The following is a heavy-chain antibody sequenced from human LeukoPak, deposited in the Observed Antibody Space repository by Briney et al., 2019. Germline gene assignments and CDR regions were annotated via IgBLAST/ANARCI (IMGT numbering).Heavy chain of an antibody. Sequence: SETLSLTCTVSGGSISSSSYYWGWIRQPPRKGLEWIGSIYYSGSTYYNPSLKSRVTISVDTSKNQFSLKLSSVTAADTAVYYCARGGVLRYFDWRGIDYWGQGTLVTVSS. V-gene: IGHV4-39*07. D-gene: IGHD3-9*01. CDR2: IYYSGST. CDR3: ARGGVLRYFDWRGIDY. CDR1: GGSISSSSYY. J-gene: IGHJ4*02.